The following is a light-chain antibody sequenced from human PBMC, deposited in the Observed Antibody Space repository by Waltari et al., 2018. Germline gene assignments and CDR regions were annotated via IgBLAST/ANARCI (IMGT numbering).Light chain of an antibody. J-gene: IGKJ1*01. Sequence: EVVMTQSPATLSVSPGERVSLSCRARQSAKTSLALYQQTPGQAPRLLIYRASTRAAGVPDRFSGSGSGTEFTLTISSLQSEDSAIYYCQQYNIWPWTFGPGTNVDIK. CDR3: QQYNIWPWT. V-gene: IGKV3D-15*01. CDR2: RAS. CDR1: QSAKTS.